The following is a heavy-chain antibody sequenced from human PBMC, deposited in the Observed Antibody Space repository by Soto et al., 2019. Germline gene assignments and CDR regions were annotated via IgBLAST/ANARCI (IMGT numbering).Heavy chain of an antibody. D-gene: IGHD2-2*01. CDR1: GFTFSSYG. CDR3: ARDAHCSSTSCTKDWFDP. V-gene: IGHV3-33*01. CDR2: IWDDGSNK. Sequence: QVQLVESGGGVVQPGRSLRLSCAASGFTFSSYGMHWVRQAPGKGLEWVAVIWDDGSNKYYADSVKGRFTISRYNSKTTLYLQMNSLRAEDTAVYYCARDAHCSSTSCTKDWFDPWGQGTLVTVSS. J-gene: IGHJ5*02.